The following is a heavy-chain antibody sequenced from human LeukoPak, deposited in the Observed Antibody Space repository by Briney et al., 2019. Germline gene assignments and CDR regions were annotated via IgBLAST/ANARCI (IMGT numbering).Heavy chain of an antibody. CDR2: IYPGDSDT. Sequence: GESLRISCKGSGYSFTSYWIGWVRQMPGKGLEWMGIIYPGDSDTRYSPSFQGQVTISADKSISTASLQWSSLKASDTAMYYCARLSAVPRGEFDYWGQGTLVTVSS. CDR3: ARLSAVPRGEFDY. CDR1: GYSFTSYW. J-gene: IGHJ4*02. D-gene: IGHD3-16*01. V-gene: IGHV5-51*01.